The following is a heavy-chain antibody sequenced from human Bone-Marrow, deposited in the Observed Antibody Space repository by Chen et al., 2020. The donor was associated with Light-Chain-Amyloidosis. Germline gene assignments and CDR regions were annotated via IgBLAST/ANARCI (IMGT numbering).Heavy chain of an antibody. Sequence: QVQLVQSGAEVKKPGSSVKVSCKASGGTFSSYAISWVRQAPGQGLEWMGGNIPIFGTANYAQKFQGRVTITADESTSTAYMELSSLRSEDTAVYYCARDRGRYCTNGVCYIPPVAGNYYYYGMDVWGQGTTVTVSS. V-gene: IGHV1-69*01. D-gene: IGHD2-8*01. J-gene: IGHJ6*02. CDR3: ARDRGRYCTNGVCYIPPVAGNYYYYGMDV. CDR1: GGTFSSYA. CDR2: NIPIFGTA.